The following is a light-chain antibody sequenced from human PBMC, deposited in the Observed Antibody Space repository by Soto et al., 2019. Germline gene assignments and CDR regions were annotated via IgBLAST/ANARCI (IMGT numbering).Light chain of an antibody. CDR1: SSDVGTYNL. CDR2: EGS. V-gene: IGLV2-23*01. J-gene: IGLJ1*01. Sequence: QSVLTQPASVSGSPGQSITISCTGTSSDVGTYNLVSWHQHHPGKAPKLIIYEGSKRPSGVSNRFSGSKSGNTASLTISGLQAEDEADYYCCAYAGGDHLFVFGGGTKLTVL. CDR3: CAYAGGDHLFV.